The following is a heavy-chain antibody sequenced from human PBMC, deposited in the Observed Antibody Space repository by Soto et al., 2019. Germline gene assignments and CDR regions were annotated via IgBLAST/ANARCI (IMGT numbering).Heavy chain of an antibody. Sequence: VASVKVSCKASGGTFSSYAISWVRQAPGQGLEWMGGIIPIFGTANYAQKFQGRVTITADESTSTAYMELSSLRSEDTAVYYCARPSIAARGYYYGMDVWGQGTTVTVSS. V-gene: IGHV1-69*13. J-gene: IGHJ6*02. CDR1: GGTFSSYA. D-gene: IGHD6-6*01. CDR2: IIPIFGTA. CDR3: ARPSIAARGYYYGMDV.